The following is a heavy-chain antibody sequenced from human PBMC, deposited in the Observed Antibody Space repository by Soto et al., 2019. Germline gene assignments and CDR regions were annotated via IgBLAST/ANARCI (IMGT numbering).Heavy chain of an antibody. CDR2: ISGGGDTT. D-gene: IGHD3-10*01. V-gene: IGHV3-23*01. CDR1: GFTFNNYA. Sequence: EVQLLESGGGLVQPGGSLRLSCAASGFTFNNYAMTWVRQAPGKGLEWVSAISGGGDTTSYADSVKGRLTVSRGGSKNTLSLQMSSLRAEDTALYYCAKGRCGSGSLTPRVDFWGQGTLVTVSS. J-gene: IGHJ4*02. CDR3: AKGRCGSGSLTPRVDF.